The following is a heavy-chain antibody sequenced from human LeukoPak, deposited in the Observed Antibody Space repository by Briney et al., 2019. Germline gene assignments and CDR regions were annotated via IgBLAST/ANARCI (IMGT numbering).Heavy chain of an antibody. CDR1: GYSISSGYY. CDR3: ARRLEYSSGWYGNDAFDI. V-gene: IGHV4-38-2*01. Sequence: PSETLSLTCAVSGYSISSGYYWGWSRQPPGKGLEWIGSIYHSGSTYYNPSLKSRVTISVDTSKNQFSLKLSSVTAADTAVYYCARRLEYSSGWYGNDAFDIWGQGTMVTVSS. J-gene: IGHJ3*02. CDR2: IYHSGST. D-gene: IGHD6-19*01.